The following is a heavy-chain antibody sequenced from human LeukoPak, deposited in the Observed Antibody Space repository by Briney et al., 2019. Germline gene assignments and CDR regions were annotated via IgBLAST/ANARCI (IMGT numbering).Heavy chain of an antibody. D-gene: IGHD2-21*01. CDR1: GFTFSSYG. CDR3: AKDPICDY. CDR2: ISYDGSNK. J-gene: IGHJ4*02. Sequence: GGSLGLSCAASGFTFSSYGMHWVRQAPGKGLEWVAVISYDGSNKYYADSVKGRFTISRDNSKNTLYLQMNSLRAEDTAVYYCAKDPICDYWGQGTLVTVSS. V-gene: IGHV3-30*18.